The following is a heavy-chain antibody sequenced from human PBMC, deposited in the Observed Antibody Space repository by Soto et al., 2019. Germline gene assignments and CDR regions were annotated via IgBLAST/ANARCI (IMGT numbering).Heavy chain of an antibody. J-gene: IGHJ4*02. Sequence: GGSLRLCCAASGFTFSSYWMSWVRQAPGKGLEWVANIKQDGSEKYYVDPVKGRFTISRDNAKNSLYLQMNSLRAEDTAVYYCARLQWLVPALDYWGQGTLVTVSS. CDR1: GFTFSSYW. CDR2: IKQDGSEK. V-gene: IGHV3-7*05. D-gene: IGHD6-19*01. CDR3: ARLQWLVPALDY.